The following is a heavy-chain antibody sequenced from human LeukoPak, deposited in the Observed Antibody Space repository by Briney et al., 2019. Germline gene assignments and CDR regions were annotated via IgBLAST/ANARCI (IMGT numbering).Heavy chain of an antibody. D-gene: IGHD3-10*01. J-gene: IGHJ4*02. CDR2: ISAYNGDT. Sequence: ASVKVSCKASGYTFIDYYMQWVRQAPGQGLEWMGWISAYNGDTKYAQNLQGRVTLTTDTSTGTAYMELRSLTSDDTALYYCARDTALIITPGGPDYWGRGTLITVSS. CDR1: GYTFIDYY. CDR3: ARDTALIITPGGPDY. V-gene: IGHV1-18*04.